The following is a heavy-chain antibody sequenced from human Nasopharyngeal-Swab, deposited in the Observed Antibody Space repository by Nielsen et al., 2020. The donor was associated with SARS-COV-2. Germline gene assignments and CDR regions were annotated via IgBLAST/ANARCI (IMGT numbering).Heavy chain of an antibody. CDR2: IRGDGSDP. CDR3: ARPQYSSGWSASGY. V-gene: IGHV3-74*01. CDR1: GFIFSNYW. D-gene: IGHD6-19*01. J-gene: IGHJ4*02. Sequence: GESLKISCAGSGFIFSNYWMHWVRQAPGKGLVWVSRIRGDGSDPSYADSVKGRFTISRDNAKNSLYLQMNSLRAEDTAVYYCARPQYSSGWSASGYWGQGTLVTVSS.